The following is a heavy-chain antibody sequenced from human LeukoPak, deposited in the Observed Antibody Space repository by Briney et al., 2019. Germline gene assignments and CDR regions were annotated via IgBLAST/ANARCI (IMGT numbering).Heavy chain of an antibody. Sequence: SETLSLTCAVSGYSISSGYYWGWIRQPPGKGLEWIGSIYHSGSTYYNPSLKSRVTISVDTSKNQFSLKLSSVSAADTAVHYCARLFFLRGLEGNYWGQGTLVTVSS. CDR2: IYHSGST. V-gene: IGHV4-38-2*01. D-gene: IGHD1-1*01. CDR1: GYSISSGYY. J-gene: IGHJ4*02. CDR3: ARLFFLRGLEGNY.